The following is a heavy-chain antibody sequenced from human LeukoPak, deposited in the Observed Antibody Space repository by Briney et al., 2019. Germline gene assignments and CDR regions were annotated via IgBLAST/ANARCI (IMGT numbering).Heavy chain of an antibody. CDR3: ARGLVVSRFNGREDAFDI. CDR1: GGSISSGGYY. D-gene: IGHD2-2*01. V-gene: IGHV4-31*03. J-gene: IGHJ3*02. Sequence: SETLSLTCTVSGGSISSGGYYWSWIRQHPGKGLEWIGYIYYSGSTYYNPSLKSRVTISVDTSKNQFSLKLSSVTAADTAVYYCARGLVVSRFNGREDAFDIWGQGTMVTVSS. CDR2: IYYSGST.